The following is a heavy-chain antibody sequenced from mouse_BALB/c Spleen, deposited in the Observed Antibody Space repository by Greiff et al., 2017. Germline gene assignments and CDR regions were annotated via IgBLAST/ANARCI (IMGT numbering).Heavy chain of an antibody. D-gene: IGHD6-1*01. CDR2: LWAGGST. Sequence: VQRVESGPGLVAPSQSLSITCTVSGFSLTSYGVHWVRQPPGKGLEWLGVLWAGGSTNYNSALMSRLSISKDNSKSQVFLKMNSLQTDDTAMYYCARPSFSRAMDYWGQGTSVTVSS. CDR1: GFSLTSYG. V-gene: IGHV2-9*02. J-gene: IGHJ4*01. CDR3: ARPSFSRAMDY.